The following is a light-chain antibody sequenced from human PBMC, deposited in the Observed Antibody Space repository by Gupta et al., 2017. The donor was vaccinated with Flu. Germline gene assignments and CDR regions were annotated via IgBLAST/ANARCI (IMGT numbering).Light chain of an antibody. Sequence: QSALTQPPSVSGSPGQSVTISCTGTSSDVGSYNRVSWYQQPPVTSPKLMIYEVSNRPSGVPDRFSGSKSGNTASLTISGRHAEDEADYYCSSYTSISTYVFGTGTKVTAL. CDR1: SSDVGSYNR. V-gene: IGLV2-18*02. J-gene: IGLJ1*01. CDR3: SSYTSISTYV. CDR2: EVS.